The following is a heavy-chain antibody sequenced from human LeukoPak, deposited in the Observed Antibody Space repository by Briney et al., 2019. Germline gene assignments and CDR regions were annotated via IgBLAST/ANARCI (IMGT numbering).Heavy chain of an antibody. D-gene: IGHD6-6*01. CDR2: IHSSGST. CDR3: ARARSARGWFDP. Sequence: SETLSLTCTVSGGSISSSAYHWGWIRQPPGKGLEWIGSIHSSGSTYYNPSLKSRVTISVRTSKNQFSLKLSSVTAADTAVYYCARARSARGWFDPWGQGTLVTVSS. V-gene: IGHV4-39*01. CDR1: GGSISSSAYH. J-gene: IGHJ5*02.